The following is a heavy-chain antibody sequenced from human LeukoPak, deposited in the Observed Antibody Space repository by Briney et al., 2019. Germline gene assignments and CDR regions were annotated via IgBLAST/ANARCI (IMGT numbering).Heavy chain of an antibody. V-gene: IGHV4-59*01. D-gene: IGHD3-9*01. J-gene: IGHJ6*03. CDR2: IYYSGST. CDR3: ARTYYDILTGYYYYYMDV. Sequence: SETLSLTCTVSGGSISSYYWSWIRQPPGKGLEWIGYIYYSGSTNYNPSLKSRDTISVDTSKNQFSLKLSSVTAADTAVYYCARTYYDILTGYYYYYMDVWGKGTTVTVSS. CDR1: GGSISSYY.